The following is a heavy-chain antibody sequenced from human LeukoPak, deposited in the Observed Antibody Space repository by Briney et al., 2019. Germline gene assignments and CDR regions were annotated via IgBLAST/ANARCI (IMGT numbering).Heavy chain of an antibody. V-gene: IGHV3-20*01. Sequence: GGSLRLSCAASGFTFDAYGMSWVRQTPGKGLEWVSGINWSGGSTGYADSVKGRFTISRDNAKNSLYLQMNSLRAEDTALYHCARGKYSSSWDDAFDIWGQGTMVTVSS. CDR1: GFTFDAYG. D-gene: IGHD6-13*01. J-gene: IGHJ3*02. CDR2: INWSGGST. CDR3: ARGKYSSSWDDAFDI.